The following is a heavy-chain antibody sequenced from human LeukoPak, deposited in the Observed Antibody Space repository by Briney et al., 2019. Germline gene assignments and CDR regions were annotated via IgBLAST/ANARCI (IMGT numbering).Heavy chain of an antibody. Sequence: ASVKVSCKASGFTFTSSAMQWVRQARGQRLEWIGWIVVGSGNTNYAQKFQERVTITRDMSTSTVYMELSSLRSEDTAVYYCAAAVVVTSSGAFDIWGQGTMVTVSS. CDR1: GFTFTSSA. V-gene: IGHV1-58*02. D-gene: IGHD2-15*01. J-gene: IGHJ3*02. CDR2: IVVGSGNT. CDR3: AAAVVVTSSGAFDI.